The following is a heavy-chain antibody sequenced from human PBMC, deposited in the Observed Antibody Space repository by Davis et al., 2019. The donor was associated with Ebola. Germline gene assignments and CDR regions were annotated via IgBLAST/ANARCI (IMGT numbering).Heavy chain of an antibody. V-gene: IGHV3-74*01. J-gene: IGHJ4*02. CDR3: AKGGSSWSRFDS. D-gene: IGHD6-13*01. CDR2: IKSDGSST. CDR1: GFTFSSYW. Sequence: GESLKISCAASGFTFSSYWMHWVRQAPGKGLVWVSRIKSDGSSTYYADSVKGRFTISRDNAKNTLYLQMNSLNTDDTATYYCAKGGSSWSRFDSWGQGTLVTVSS.